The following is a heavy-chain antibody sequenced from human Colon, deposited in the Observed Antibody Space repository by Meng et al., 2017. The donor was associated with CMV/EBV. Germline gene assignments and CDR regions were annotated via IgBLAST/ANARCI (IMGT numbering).Heavy chain of an antibody. CDR2: VNPDTKTT. CDR3: ARGPLSGWQPD. D-gene: IGHD6-19*01. V-gene: IGHV1-8*02. Sequence: ASVKVSCKASGYTFTTHDVNWVRQAAGQGLEWLGWVNPDTKTTRYSQKFEGRVAMTTDSSTNTVYMHLDGLTSDDTAVYYCARGPLSGWQPDWGQGTLVTVSS. CDR1: GYTFTTHD. J-gene: IGHJ4*02.